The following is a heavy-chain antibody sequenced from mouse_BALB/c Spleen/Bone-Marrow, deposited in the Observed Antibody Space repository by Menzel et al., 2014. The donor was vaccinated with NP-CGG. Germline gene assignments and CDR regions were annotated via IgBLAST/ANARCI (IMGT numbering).Heavy chain of an antibody. CDR3: ARAIYYDYDDGGPFAY. D-gene: IGHD2-4*01. Sequence: VKLQESGAELVRPGTSVKVSCKASAYAFTNYLIEWIKKRPGQGLEWIGAINPGSDSSTYTEKFRGKATLTADNSSSTAYTQLSSLTSDDSAVYFCARAIYYDYDDGGPFAYGGQGTLVTVSA. CDR1: AYAFTNYL. J-gene: IGHJ3*01. CDR2: INPGSDSS. V-gene: IGHV1-54*01.